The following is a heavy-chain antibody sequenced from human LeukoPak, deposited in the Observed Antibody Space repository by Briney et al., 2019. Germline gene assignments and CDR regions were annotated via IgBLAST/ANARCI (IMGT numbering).Heavy chain of an antibody. CDR3: GRVGQQHSNYYYYYIDV. D-gene: IGHD6-13*01. V-gene: IGHV4-4*07. J-gene: IGHJ6*03. CDR1: GSSVSGGYY. Sequence: SETLSLTCTVSGSSVSGGYYWDWIRQPAGKSLEWIGRIYTSGSTKYHPSLKSRVTMSVDTSKNQFSLNLSSVTAADTAVYYCGRVGQQHSNYYYYYIDVWGKGTTVTVSS. CDR2: IYTSGST.